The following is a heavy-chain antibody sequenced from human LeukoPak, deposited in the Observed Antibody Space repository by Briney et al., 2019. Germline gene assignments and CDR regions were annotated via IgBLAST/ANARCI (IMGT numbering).Heavy chain of an antibody. CDR1: GYTFTSYA. J-gene: IGHJ4*02. CDR2: INTNTGNP. CDR3: ARGFTNYGSGSYSAGY. D-gene: IGHD3-10*01. Sequence: ASVKVSCNASGYTFTSYAMNWVRQAPGQGLEWMGWINTNTGNPTYAQGFTGRFVFSLDTSVSTAYLQISSLKAEDTAVYYCARGFTNYGSGSYSAGYWGQGTLVTVSS. V-gene: IGHV7-4-1*02.